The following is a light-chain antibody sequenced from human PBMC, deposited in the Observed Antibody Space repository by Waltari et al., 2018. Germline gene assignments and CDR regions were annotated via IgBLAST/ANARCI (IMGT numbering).Light chain of an antibody. CDR3: QQYNDWPRGT. CDR2: GAS. Sequence: EIVMTQSPATLSVSPGERATVTCRASQSVFTNLAWYQHKPGQAPRLLMYGASTRATGIPARFSGGGSGTEFTLTINSLQSEDFAIYYCQQYNDWPRGTFGQGTKVEI. J-gene: IGKJ2*02. V-gene: IGKV3-15*01. CDR1: QSVFTN.